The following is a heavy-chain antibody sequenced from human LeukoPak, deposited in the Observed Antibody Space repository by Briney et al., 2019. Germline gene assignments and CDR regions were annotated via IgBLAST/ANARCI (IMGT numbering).Heavy chain of an antibody. D-gene: IGHD6-13*01. CDR3: ARGSSSWPSGAFDI. V-gene: IGHV3-11*04. Sequence: GGSLRLSCAASGFTFSDYYMSWIRQAPGKGREWVSYISSSGSTIYYADSVKGRFTISRDNAKNSLYLQMNSLRAEDTAVYYCARGSSSWPSGAFDIWGQGTMVTVSS. J-gene: IGHJ3*02. CDR2: ISSSGSTI. CDR1: GFTFSDYY.